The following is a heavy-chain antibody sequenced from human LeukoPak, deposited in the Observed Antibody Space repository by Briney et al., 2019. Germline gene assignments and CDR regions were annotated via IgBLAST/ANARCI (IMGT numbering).Heavy chain of an antibody. CDR2: IIPIFGTA. CDR1: GGTSSSYA. Sequence: ASVKVSCKASGGTSSSYAISWVRQAPGQGLEWMGGIIPIFGTANYAQKFQGRVTITADESTSTAYMELSSLRSEDTAVYYCARAPPLYSSFYFDYWGQGTLVTVSS. V-gene: IGHV1-69*13. D-gene: IGHD6-6*01. J-gene: IGHJ4*02. CDR3: ARAPPLYSSFYFDY.